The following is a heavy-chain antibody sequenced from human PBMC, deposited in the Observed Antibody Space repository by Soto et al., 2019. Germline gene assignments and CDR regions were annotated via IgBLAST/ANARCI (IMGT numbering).Heavy chain of an antibody. D-gene: IGHD3-16*01. J-gene: IGHJ3*02. CDR3: ARRYGWAFDI. V-gene: IGHV4-59*08. CDR1: GVSISSYY. CDR2: IYHSGST. Sequence: SYTLSLTCTVSGVSISSYYWSWIRQPPGKGLEWIGYIYHSGSTNYNPSHKSRVTISVDTSKNQFSLKLSSVTAADTAVYYCARRYGWAFDIWGQGTMVT.